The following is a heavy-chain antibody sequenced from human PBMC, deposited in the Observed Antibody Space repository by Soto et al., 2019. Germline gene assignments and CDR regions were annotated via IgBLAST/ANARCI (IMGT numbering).Heavy chain of an antibody. CDR3: AGAPLTIFGVVNDYYYYYMDV. V-gene: IGHV4-59*01. J-gene: IGHJ6*03. CDR2: IYYSGST. Sequence: SETLSLTCTVSGGSISSYYWSWIRQPPGKGLEWIGYIYYSGSTNYNPSLKSRVTISVDTSKNQFSLKLSSVTAADTAVYYCAGAPLTIFGVVNDYYYYYMDVWGKGTTVTVSS. CDR1: GGSISSYY. D-gene: IGHD3-3*01.